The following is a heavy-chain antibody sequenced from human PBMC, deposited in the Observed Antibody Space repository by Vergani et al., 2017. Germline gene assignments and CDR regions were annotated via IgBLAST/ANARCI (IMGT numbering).Heavy chain of an antibody. V-gene: IGHV3-48*01. J-gene: IGHJ3*01. CDR2: VSTGTKSQ. CDR1: GFSFGDYA. CDR3: AREYSSTSGRAFDF. D-gene: IGHD2-2*01. Sequence: EVQLVESGGGLVPPGRSLRLSCAASGFSFGDYAMTWVRQAPGKGLEWGSFVSTGTKSQSYAESVKGRFTISRDSAKNSLYLKMDSLRAEDTAVYYCAREYSSTSGRAFDFWGQGTKVTVSS.